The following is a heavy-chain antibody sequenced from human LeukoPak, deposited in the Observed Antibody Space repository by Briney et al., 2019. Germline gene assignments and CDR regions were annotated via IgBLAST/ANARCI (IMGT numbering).Heavy chain of an antibody. V-gene: IGHV3-30-3*01. J-gene: IGHJ4*02. D-gene: IGHD3-3*02. CDR2: ISYDGNNE. CDR3: ARPFHKFFDY. CDR1: GFTFSSYA. Sequence: QPGRSLRLSCAASGFTFSSYAMHWVRQAPGKGLEWVAAISYDGNNEYYADSVKGRFTISRDNSKNTLYLQMNSLRTEDTAVYYCARPFHKFFDYWGQGTLVTVSS.